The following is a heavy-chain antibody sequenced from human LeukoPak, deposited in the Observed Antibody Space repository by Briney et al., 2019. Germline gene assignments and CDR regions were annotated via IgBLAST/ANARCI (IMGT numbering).Heavy chain of an antibody. V-gene: IGHV5-51*03. CDR3: AFGISYSTYEY. Sequence: GGPLKISGRVSGYSFTAYWIGWVRRLPGKALGGMGIIYPGDSDTRYSPSFQGQVTISADKSIRTAYLQWSSLKASDTAMYYCAFGISYSTYEYWGQGTLVTVSS. CDR1: GYSFTAYW. J-gene: IGHJ4*02. CDR2: IYPGDSDT. D-gene: IGHD1-26*01.